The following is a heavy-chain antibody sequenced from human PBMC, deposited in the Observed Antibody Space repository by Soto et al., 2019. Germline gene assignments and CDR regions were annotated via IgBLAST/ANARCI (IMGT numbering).Heavy chain of an antibody. V-gene: IGHV3-53*01. CDR3: ARDTVDDSSGWYWFDP. CDR2: IYSGGST. J-gene: IGHJ5*02. Sequence: EVQLVESGGGLIQPGGSLRLSCAASGFTVSSNYMSWVRQTPGKGLEWVSVIYSGGSTYYADSVKGRFTISRDNSKNTLYLQMNSLRAEDTAVYYCARDTVDDSSGWYWFDPWGQGTLVTVSS. D-gene: IGHD6-19*01. CDR1: GFTVSSNY.